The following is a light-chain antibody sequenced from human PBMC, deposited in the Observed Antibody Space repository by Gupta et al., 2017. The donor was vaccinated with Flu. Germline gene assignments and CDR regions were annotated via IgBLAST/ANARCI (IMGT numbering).Light chain of an antibody. V-gene: IGKV1-5*03. CDR2: KAS. CDR1: QSISSW. CDR3: QQENSYSWT. Sequence: DIQMTQSPSTLSASVGDRVTITCRASQSISSWLAWYQQKPGKAPKLLIYKASSLESGVPSRFSGSRSGKEFTLTISSRQPDDFATYYCQQENSYSWTFGQGTKVEIK. J-gene: IGKJ1*01.